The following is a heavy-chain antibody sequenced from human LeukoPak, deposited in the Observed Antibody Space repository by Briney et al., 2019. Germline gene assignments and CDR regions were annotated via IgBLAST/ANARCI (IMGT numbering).Heavy chain of an antibody. V-gene: IGHV1-24*01. CDR1: GYTLTELS. CDR3: ATGYLVTAGLMDV. J-gene: IGHJ6*02. D-gene: IGHD6-13*01. Sequence: ASVKVSCKVSGYTLTELSMFWVRQAPGKGLEWMGSFDPEDVKTVYAQKFQGRVTMTEDTSTDTAYMELSSLRSEDTAVYYCATGYLVTAGLMDVWGQGTTVTVSS. CDR2: FDPEDVKT.